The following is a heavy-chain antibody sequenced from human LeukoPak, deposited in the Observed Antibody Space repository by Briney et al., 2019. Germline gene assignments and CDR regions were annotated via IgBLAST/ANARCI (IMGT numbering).Heavy chain of an antibody. CDR2: INAGNGNT. CDR3: ARDRTEDYGDREYFQH. Sequence: ASVKVSCKASGYTFTSYAMHWVRQAPGQRLEWIGWINAGNGNTKYSQKFQGRVTITRDTSASTAYMELSSLRSEDTAVYYCARDRTEDYGDREYFQHWGQGTLVTVSS. V-gene: IGHV1-3*01. D-gene: IGHD4-17*01. CDR1: GYTFTSYA. J-gene: IGHJ1*01.